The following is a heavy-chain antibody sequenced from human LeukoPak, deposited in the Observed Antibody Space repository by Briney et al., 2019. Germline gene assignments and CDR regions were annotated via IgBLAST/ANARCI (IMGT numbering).Heavy chain of an antibody. D-gene: IGHD3-22*01. CDR1: GITVRSNY. CDR2: IYSGDRA. V-gene: IGHV3-66*01. CDR3: ARGTLIVGYFYY. Sequence: PGESLRLSCAASGITVRSNYMNWVRQTPGKGLEWVSVIYSGDRAYYADSVKDRFTISRDNSKNTLYLQMKSLRAEDTAVYFCARGTLIVGYFYYWGQGTLVTVSS. J-gene: IGHJ4*02.